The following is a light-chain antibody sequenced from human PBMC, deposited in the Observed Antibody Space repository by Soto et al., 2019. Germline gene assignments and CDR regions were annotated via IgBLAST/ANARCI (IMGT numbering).Light chain of an antibody. Sequence: GLTQSPDTLSLSPGERATLSCMVRQTVRNNYFAWYQQKPGQAPRLLIYDASSRATGIPDRFSGGGSGTDFTLTISRLEPEDFAVYYCQQFSRYPLTFGGGTKV. V-gene: IGKV3-20*01. CDR3: QQFSRYPLT. CDR1: QTVRNNY. CDR2: DAS. J-gene: IGKJ4*01.